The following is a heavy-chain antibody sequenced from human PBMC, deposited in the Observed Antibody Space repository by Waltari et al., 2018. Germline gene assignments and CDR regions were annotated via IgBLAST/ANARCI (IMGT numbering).Heavy chain of an antibody. CDR3: ARKVGYCSGGSCYSKWFDP. V-gene: IGHV1-69*12. Sequence: QVQLVQSGAEVKKPGSSVKVSCKASGGTFSSYAISWVRQAHGQGLEWMGGIIPIFGTANYAQKFQGRVTITADESTSTAYMELSSLRSEDTAVYYCARKVGYCSGGSCYSKWFDPWGQGTLVTVSS. J-gene: IGHJ5*02. D-gene: IGHD2-15*01. CDR2: IIPIFGTA. CDR1: GGTFSSYA.